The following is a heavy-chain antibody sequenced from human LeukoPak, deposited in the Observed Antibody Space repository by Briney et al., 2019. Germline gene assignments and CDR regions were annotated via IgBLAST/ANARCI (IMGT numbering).Heavy chain of an antibody. CDR3: ARATLAVAGTGEAFDY. J-gene: IGHJ4*02. Sequence: ASVKVSCKASGYTFTGYYVHWVRQAPGQGLEWMGIINPSGGSTNYAQKFQGRVTMTRDMSTSTVYMELSSLISEDTAVYYCARATLAVAGTGEAFDYWGQGTLVTVSS. V-gene: IGHV1-46*01. CDR2: INPSGGST. D-gene: IGHD6-19*01. CDR1: GYTFTGYY.